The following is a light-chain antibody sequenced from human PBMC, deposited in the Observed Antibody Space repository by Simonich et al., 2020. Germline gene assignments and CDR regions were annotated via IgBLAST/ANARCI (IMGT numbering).Light chain of an antibody. J-gene: IGLJ3*02. CDR3: SSYAGSNNLV. CDR1: SSDVGGYNY. V-gene: IGLV2-8*01. CDR2: EVS. Sequence: QSALTQPPSASGSPGKSVTISFPGTSSDVGGYNYVSWYQQHPGKAPKLMIYEVSKRPAGVPDRFSGSKSGNTASLTVSGLQAEDEADYYCSSYAGSNNLVFGGGTKLTVL.